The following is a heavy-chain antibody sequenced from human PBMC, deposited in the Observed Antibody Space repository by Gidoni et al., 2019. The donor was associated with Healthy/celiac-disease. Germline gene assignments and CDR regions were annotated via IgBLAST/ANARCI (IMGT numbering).Heavy chain of an antibody. CDR1: AFTFGHYA. V-gene: IGHV3-49*03. D-gene: IGHD5-12*01. CDR3: TRVDSGYDVRDFDY. J-gene: IGHJ4*02. Sequence: EVQLVQSGGGLVQPGRSLRVSCTASAFTFGHYAMSWFRQAPGKGLEWVGFIRSKAYGGTTEFAVSVKGRFTISRDDSKSIAYLQMNSLKTEDTAVYYCTRVDSGYDVRDFDYWGQGTLVTVSS. CDR2: IRSKAYGGTT.